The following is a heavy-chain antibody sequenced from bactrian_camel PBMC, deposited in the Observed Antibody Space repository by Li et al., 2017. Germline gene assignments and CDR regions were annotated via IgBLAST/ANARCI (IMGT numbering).Heavy chain of an antibody. V-gene: IGHV3S56*01. J-gene: IGHJ4*01. CDR2: IRRDGDD. CDR1: GDTYRGSYC. Sequence: HVQLVESGGGSVQAGGSLRLSCAASGDTYRGSYCVAWFRQAPGKAREGIAGIRRDGDDYYADSVKGRFTISQKAKNTVTMPNHSLKPEGSALSYCAAVKVTQVTVS. D-gene: IGHD1*01.